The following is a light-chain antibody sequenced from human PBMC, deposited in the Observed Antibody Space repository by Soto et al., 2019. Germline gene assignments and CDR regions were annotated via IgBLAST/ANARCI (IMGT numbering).Light chain of an antibody. CDR3: SSYTISSTYV. J-gene: IGLJ1*01. V-gene: IGLV2-14*01. Sequence: QSALTQPASVSGSPGQSIAISCTGTSSVVGGYNYVSWYQQHPGKAPKLMIYDVSDRPSGVSDRFSGSKSGNTASLTISGLQAEDEADYYCSSYTISSTYVFGTGTRSPS. CDR2: DVS. CDR1: SSVVGGYNY.